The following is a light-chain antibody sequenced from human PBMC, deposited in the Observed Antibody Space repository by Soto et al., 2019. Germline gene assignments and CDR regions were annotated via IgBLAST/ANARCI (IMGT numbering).Light chain of an antibody. V-gene: IGKV3-15*01. CDR3: QQYHTWPIT. J-gene: IGKJ4*01. Sequence: EIVMTQSPATLSVSHGERATLSCRASQSVSSNLAWYQQKPGQAPRLLIYGASTRATGIPARFSGSGSGTEFTLTISSLQSEDCAIYYCQQYHTWPITFGGGTKVDI. CDR2: GAS. CDR1: QSVSSN.